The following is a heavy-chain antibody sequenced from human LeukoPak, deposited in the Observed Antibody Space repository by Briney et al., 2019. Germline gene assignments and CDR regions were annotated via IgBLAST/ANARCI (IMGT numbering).Heavy chain of an antibody. D-gene: IGHD2-8*01. J-gene: IGHJ6*02. V-gene: IGHV3-30*03. Sequence: PGGSLRLSCAASGFTFSSYGMHWVRQAPGKGLEWVALISYDGSNEYYADSVRGRFTISRDNSKFTLYMQMNSLRAEDTAVYYCVKRSGGRSAATNGDYYYGMDVWGLGTTVTVSS. CDR3: VKRSGGRSAATNGDYYYGMDV. CDR1: GFTFSSYG. CDR2: ISYDGSNE.